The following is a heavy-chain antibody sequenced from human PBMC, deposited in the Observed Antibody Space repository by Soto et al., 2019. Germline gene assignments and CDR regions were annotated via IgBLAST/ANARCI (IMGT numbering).Heavy chain of an antibody. J-gene: IGHJ6*02. D-gene: IGHD3-9*01. CDR2: ISAYNGNT. CDR3: ARDRVRFDWLLTYYYGMDV. Sequence: ASVKVSCKASGYTFTSYGISWLRQAPGQGLEWMGWISAYNGNTNYAQKLQGRVTMTTDTSTSTAYMELRSLRSDDTAVYYCARDRVRFDWLLTYYYGMDVWGQGTTVTVSS. V-gene: IGHV1-18*04. CDR1: GYTFTSYG.